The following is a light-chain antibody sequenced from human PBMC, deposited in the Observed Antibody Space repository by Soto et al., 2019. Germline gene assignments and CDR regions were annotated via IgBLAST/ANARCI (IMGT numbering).Light chain of an antibody. V-gene: IGKV3-20*01. CDR2: GAS. CDR1: QSVSSSY. CDR3: QQYATSPTT. Sequence: EIVLTQSPGTLSLSPGERATLSCRASQSVSSSYFAWYQHKPGQAPRFLIYGASTRATGIPDRFSSSGSGADFTPTISRLEPEDFAVYYCQQYATSPTTFGQGTKVDIK. J-gene: IGKJ1*01.